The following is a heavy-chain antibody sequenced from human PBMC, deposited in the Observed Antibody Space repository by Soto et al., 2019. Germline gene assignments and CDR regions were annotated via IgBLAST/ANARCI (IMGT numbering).Heavy chain of an antibody. V-gene: IGHV1-18*01. CDR2: INTNNGNT. CDR3: ARDLLGSFDV. D-gene: IGHD2-15*01. CDR1: GYSFTSYG. J-gene: IGHJ3*01. Sequence: QVQLVQSGAVVKKPGASVKVSCKASGYSFTSYGIGWVRQAPGRGLEWMGWINTNNGNTNSAQRLHGRVTMTADTSTRTAYMELRSLRFHDTAVYYCARDLLGSFDVWGQGTMVTISS.